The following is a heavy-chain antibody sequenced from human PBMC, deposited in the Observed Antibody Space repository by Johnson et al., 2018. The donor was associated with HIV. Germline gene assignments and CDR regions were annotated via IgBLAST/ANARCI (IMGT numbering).Heavy chain of an antibody. D-gene: IGHD3-10*01. V-gene: IGHV3-74*01. CDR2: IYSDGSST. CDR3: ARDAHMVRGVGDAFDI. J-gene: IGHJ3*02. Sequence: VQLVESGGGLVQPGGSLRLSCAASGFTFSRYWMHWVRQAPGKGLVWVSRIYSDGSSTTSADSVQGRFSISRDNAKNSLYLQMNSLRAEDTALYYCARDAHMVRGVGDAFDIWGQGTMVTVSS. CDR1: GFTFSRYW.